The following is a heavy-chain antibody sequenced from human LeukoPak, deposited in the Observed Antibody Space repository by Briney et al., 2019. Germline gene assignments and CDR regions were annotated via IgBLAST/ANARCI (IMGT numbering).Heavy chain of an antibody. CDR2: ISSSSSYI. CDR1: GFTFSSYS. D-gene: IGHD6-19*01. J-gene: IGHJ4*02. V-gene: IGHV3-21*01. CDR3: ARVSNSGQYYFDS. Sequence: GGSLRLSCAASGFTFSSYSMNWVRQAPGKGLEWVSSISSSSSYIYYADSVKGRFTISRDNAKNSLYLQMNSLRAEDTAVYYCARVSNSGQYYFDSWGQGTLVTVSS.